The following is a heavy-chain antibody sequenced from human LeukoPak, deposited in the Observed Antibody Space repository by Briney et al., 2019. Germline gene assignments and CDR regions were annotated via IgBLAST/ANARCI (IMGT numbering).Heavy chain of an antibody. CDR2: IYSGGST. D-gene: IGHD3-22*01. Sequence: SETLSLTCSVSGVSISSYYWTWIRRPAGKGLEWIGRIYSGGSTNYNPSLKSRVTMSVDTSKNQFSLRLTSVTAADTAVYYCAREFYYYDSSGDNWFDPWGQGTLVTVSS. CDR3: AREFYYYDSSGDNWFDP. J-gene: IGHJ5*02. V-gene: IGHV4-4*07. CDR1: GVSISSYY.